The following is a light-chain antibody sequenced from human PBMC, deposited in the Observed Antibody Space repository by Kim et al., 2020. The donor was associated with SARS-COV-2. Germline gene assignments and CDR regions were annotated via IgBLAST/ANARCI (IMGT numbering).Light chain of an antibody. V-gene: IGLV2-11*01. CDR1: SSDVGGYNH. CDR2: DVS. J-gene: IGLJ1*01. Sequence: QSALTQPRSVSGSPGQSVTISCTGSSSDVGGYNHVSWYQHHPGKAPKIIIYDVSERPSGVPDRFSGSKSGNTASLTISGLQAEDEADYHCCSFADTYYVFGTGTKVTVL. CDR3: CSFADTYYV.